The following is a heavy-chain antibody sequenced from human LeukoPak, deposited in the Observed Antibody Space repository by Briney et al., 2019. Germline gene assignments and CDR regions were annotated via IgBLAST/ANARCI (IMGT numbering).Heavy chain of an antibody. J-gene: IGHJ6*03. CDR1: GFTFSSYD. CDR3: AKSIFPFYPNYYMDV. Sequence: GGSLRLSCAASGFTFSSYDMSWVRQAPGKGLEWVSVISGGGGRTYYADSVKGRFTISRDNSKNSLYLQMNSLRTEDTALYYCAKSIFPFYPNYYMDVWGKGTTVTVSS. V-gene: IGHV3-23*01. D-gene: IGHD2-21*01. CDR2: ISGGGGRT.